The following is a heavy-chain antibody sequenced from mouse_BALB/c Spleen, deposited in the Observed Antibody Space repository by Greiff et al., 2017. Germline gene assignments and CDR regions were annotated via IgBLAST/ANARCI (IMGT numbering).Heavy chain of an antibody. CDR2: ISSGGST. D-gene: IGHD2-10*02. CDR3: ARGGYGNYVYFDY. Sequence: EVKLMESGGGLVKPGGSLKLSCAASGFTFSSYAMSWVRQTPEKRLEWVASISSGGSTYYPDSVKGRFTISRDNARNNLYLQMSSLRSEDTAMYYCARGGYGNYVYFDYWGQGTTLTVSS. J-gene: IGHJ2*01. CDR1: GFTFSSYA. V-gene: IGHV5-6-5*01.